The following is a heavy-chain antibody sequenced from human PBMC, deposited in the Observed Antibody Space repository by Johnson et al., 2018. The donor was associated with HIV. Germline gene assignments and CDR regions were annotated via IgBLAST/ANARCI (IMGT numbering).Heavy chain of an antibody. Sequence: VQLVESGGGVVQPGRSLRLSCAASGFPFSTYSMHWVRQAPGKGLEWVTVISYDGSNKYYADSVKGRFTISRDNSKNTLYLQMNSLRAEDTAVYYCAREDGDYGDSITDDTFDVWGQGTVVTVSS. J-gene: IGHJ3*01. CDR1: GFPFSTYS. V-gene: IGHV3-30-3*01. D-gene: IGHD4-17*01. CDR3: AREDGDYGDSITDDTFDV. CDR2: ISYDGSNK.